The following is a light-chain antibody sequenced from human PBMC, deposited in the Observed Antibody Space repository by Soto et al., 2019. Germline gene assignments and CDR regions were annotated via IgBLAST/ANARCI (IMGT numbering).Light chain of an antibody. J-gene: IGLJ2*01. CDR1: GSDVGGYNY. CDR3: SSYTSATTPLV. CDR2: DVS. Sequence: QSVLTQPASVSGSPGQSITISCTGTGSDVGGYNYVSWYQQHPGKAPKVMIYDVSNRPSGVSNRFSGSKSGNTASLTISGLQAEDEADYYCSSYTSATTPLVFGGGTKLT. V-gene: IGLV2-14*01.